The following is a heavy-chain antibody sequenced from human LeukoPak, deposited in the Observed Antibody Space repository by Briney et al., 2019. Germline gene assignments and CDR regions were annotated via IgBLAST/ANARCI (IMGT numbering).Heavy chain of an antibody. J-gene: IGHJ3*02. V-gene: IGHV3-7*04. CDR2: IKPDDSEI. Sequence: GGSLRLSCVASGFTFTNNWMTWVRQVPGKGLEWVANIKPDDSEIYYVASVKGRFTISRDNAKNSVFLQMNSLRVEDTAIYYCARGRAVDIWGRGTTVTVSS. CDR1: GFTFTNNW. CDR3: ARGRAVDI.